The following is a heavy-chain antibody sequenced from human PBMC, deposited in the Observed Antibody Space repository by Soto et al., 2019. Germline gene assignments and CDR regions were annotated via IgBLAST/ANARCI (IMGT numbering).Heavy chain of an antibody. D-gene: IGHD2-2*01. V-gene: IGHV5-51*01. Sequence: GESLKIHWKGSGYSFTRYWIVWVRPMPGKGLEWMGIIYPGDPDTRYSPSFQGQVTISADKSISTAYLQWSSLKASDTAMYYCARQRVVLVPAALPNLGYYGMDVRGEGTTVTLSS. CDR3: ARQRVVLVPAALPNLGYYGMDV. CDR1: GYSFTRYW. J-gene: IGHJ6*02. CDR2: IYPGDPDT.